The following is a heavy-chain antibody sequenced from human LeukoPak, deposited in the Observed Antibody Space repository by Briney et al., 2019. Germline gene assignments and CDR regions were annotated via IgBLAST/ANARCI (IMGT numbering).Heavy chain of an antibody. CDR2: ISAYNGNT. Sequence: ASVKVSCKASGYTFTSYGISWVRQAPGQGLEWMGWISAYNGNTNYAQKLQGRVTMTTDTSTSTAYMELRSLRSDDTAVYYCARAINKEIQLWERYPDYWGQGTLVTVSS. D-gene: IGHD5-18*01. V-gene: IGHV1-18*01. CDR3: ARAINKEIQLWERYPDY. CDR1: GYTFTSYG. J-gene: IGHJ4*02.